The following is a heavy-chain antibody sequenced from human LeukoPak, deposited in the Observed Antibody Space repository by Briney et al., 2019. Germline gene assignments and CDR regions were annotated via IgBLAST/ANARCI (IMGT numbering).Heavy chain of an antibody. CDR3: VRALPSGKADSSPEGDY. Sequence: ASVKVSCKASGYTFTGYYMHWVRQAPGQGLEWMGRINPNSGGTNYAQKFQGRVTMTRDTSISTAYMELSRLRSDDTAVYYCVRALPSGKADSSPEGDYWGQGTLVTVSS. D-gene: IGHD3-22*01. CDR2: INPNSGGT. V-gene: IGHV1-2*06. J-gene: IGHJ4*02. CDR1: GYTFTGYY.